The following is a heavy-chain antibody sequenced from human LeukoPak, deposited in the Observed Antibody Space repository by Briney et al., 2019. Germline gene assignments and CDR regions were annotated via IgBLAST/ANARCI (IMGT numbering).Heavy chain of an antibody. V-gene: IGHV3-21*01. J-gene: IGHJ5*02. CDR1: GFTFSSYT. CDR2: FSRSGPYI. Sequence: PGGSLRLSCAASGFTFSSYTMNWVRQAPGKGLEWVSSFSRSGPYIYYADSVKGRFTISRDNAKNSLYLQMSSLRVEDTAVYYCARDESWGQGTLVTVSS. CDR3: ARDES.